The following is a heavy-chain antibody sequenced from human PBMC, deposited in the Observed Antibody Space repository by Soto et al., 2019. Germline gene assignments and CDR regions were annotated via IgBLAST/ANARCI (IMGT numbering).Heavy chain of an antibody. CDR3: ARPVVITNDFAFDI. J-gene: IGHJ3*02. D-gene: IGHD3-22*01. CDR2: INAGNGNT. Sequence: ASVKVSCKASGYTFTSYAMHWVRQAPGQRLEWMGWINAGNGNTKYSQKFQGRVTITRDTSASTAYMELSSLRSEDTAVYYCARPVVITNDFAFDIWGQGTMVTVSS. V-gene: IGHV1-3*01. CDR1: GYTFTSYA.